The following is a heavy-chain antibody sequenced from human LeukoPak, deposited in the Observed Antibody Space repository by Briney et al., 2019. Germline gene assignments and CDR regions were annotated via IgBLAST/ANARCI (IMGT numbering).Heavy chain of an antibody. J-gene: IGHJ4*02. V-gene: IGHV3-30*18. D-gene: IGHD6-19*01. Sequence: PGGSLRLSCATSGFTFSSYGMHWVRQAPGKGLEWVALISYDGSYKCYADSVKGRFTISRDNSKNTLYLQMNTLRAEDTAVYYCAKDFYGVAGYWGQGALVTVSS. CDR2: ISYDGSYK. CDR3: AKDFYGVAGY. CDR1: GFTFSSYG.